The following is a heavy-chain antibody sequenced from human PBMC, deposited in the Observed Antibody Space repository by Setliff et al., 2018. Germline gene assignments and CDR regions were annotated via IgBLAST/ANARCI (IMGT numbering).Heavy chain of an antibody. V-gene: IGHV5-51*01. CDR1: GYSFTKYW. CDR2: IDPADSDT. D-gene: IGHD2-21*02. Sequence: GESLKISCKAAGYSFTKYWIGWVRQMPGKGLEWMGIIDPADSDTTYSPSFQGQVTISADKSIGTAYLQWSSLKASDTAIYYCARRGWGSSSGDCYSPKGCYYYYMDVWGKGTRSPSP. CDR3: ARRGWGSSSGDCYSPKGCYYYYMDV. J-gene: IGHJ6*03.